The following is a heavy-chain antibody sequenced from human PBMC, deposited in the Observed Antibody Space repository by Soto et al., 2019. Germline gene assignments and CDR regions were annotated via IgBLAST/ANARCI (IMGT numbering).Heavy chain of an antibody. Sequence: GSLRLSCAASGFTSSSYGMHWVRQAPGKGLEWVAVIWYDGSNKYYADSVKGRFTISRDNSKNTLYLQMNSLRAEDTAVYYCARDGGPTVAFDYWGQGTLVTVSS. D-gene: IGHD4-17*01. CDR3: ARDGGPTVAFDY. CDR2: IWYDGSNK. J-gene: IGHJ4*02. CDR1: GFTSSSYG. V-gene: IGHV3-33*01.